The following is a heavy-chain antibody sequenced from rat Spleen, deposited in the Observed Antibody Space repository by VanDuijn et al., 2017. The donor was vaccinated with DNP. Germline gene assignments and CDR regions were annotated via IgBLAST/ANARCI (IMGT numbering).Heavy chain of an antibody. J-gene: IGHJ4*01. CDR3: ARSLATVAPTGAMDA. V-gene: IGHV2-6*01. D-gene: IGHD3-1*01. Sequence: QVQLKESGPGLVQPSQTLSLTCTVSGFSLASYTVTWVRQPPGRGLEWMGVMWSDGDTSYNSALKSRLSISRDTSKSQVFLKMNSVQTEDTAMYFCARSLATVAPTGAMDAWGQGTSVTVSS. CDR1: GFSLASYT. CDR2: MWSDGDT.